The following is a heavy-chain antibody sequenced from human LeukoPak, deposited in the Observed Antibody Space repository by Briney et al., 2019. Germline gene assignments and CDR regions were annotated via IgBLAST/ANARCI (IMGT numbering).Heavy chain of an antibody. V-gene: IGHV1-69*01. CDR1: GGTFSSYA. CDR2: IIPIFGTA. CDR3: ARGSGDDFWSGYYLDY. Sequence: SVKVSCKASGGTFSSYAISWVRQAPGQGLEWMGGIIPIFGTANYAQKFQGRVTITADESTSTAYMELSSLRSEDTAVYYCARGSGDDFWSGYYLDYWGQGTLVTVSS. J-gene: IGHJ4*02. D-gene: IGHD3-3*01.